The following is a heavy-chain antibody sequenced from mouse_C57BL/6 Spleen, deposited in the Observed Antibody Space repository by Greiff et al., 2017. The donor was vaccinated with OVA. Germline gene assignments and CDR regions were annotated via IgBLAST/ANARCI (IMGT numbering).Heavy chain of an antibody. D-gene: IGHD4-1*01. J-gene: IGHJ3*01. V-gene: IGHV1-15*01. CDR2: IAPENGGT. Sequence: VQLQQSGAELVRPGASVTLSCKASGYTFTDYEMHWVKQTPVHGLEWIGAIAPENGGTAYNQKFKGKATLTADKSSSTAYMELRSLTSEDSAVYYGTMERNWDQAWFAYWGQGTLVTVSA. CDR1: GYTFTDYE. CDR3: TMERNWDQAWFAY.